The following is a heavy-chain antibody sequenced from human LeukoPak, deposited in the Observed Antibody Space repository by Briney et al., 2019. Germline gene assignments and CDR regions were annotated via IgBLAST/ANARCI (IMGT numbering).Heavy chain of an antibody. CDR1: GGSFSGYH. J-gene: IGHJ4*02. CDR2: INHSGST. CDR3: ARGRSSLYYFDY. V-gene: IGHV4-34*01. Sequence: SETLSLTCAVYGGSFSGYHWSWIRQPPGKGLEWIGEINHSGSTNYNPSLKSRVTISVDTSKNQFSLKLSSVTAADTAVYYCARGRSSLYYFDYWGQGTLVTVSS.